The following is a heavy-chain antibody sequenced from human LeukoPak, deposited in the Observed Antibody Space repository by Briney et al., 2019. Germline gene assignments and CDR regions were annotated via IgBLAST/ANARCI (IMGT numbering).Heavy chain of an antibody. D-gene: IGHD6-19*01. CDR1: GFTFSSYW. CDR2: INSDGSST. CDR3: ARQYSSGWVIFDY. J-gene: IGHJ4*02. Sequence: VGSLRLSRAASGFTFSSYWMHWVRQAPGKGLVWVSRINSDGSSTSYADSVKGRFTISRDNAKNTLYLQMNSLRAEDTAVYYCARQYSSGWVIFDYWGQGTLVAVSS. V-gene: IGHV3-74*01.